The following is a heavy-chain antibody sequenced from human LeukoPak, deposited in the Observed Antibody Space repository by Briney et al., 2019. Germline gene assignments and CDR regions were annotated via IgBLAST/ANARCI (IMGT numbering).Heavy chain of an antibody. CDR3: ASGTLLDAFDI. Sequence: PGGSLRLSCAASGFTFSSYGMHWVRQAPGKGLEWVGRTRNKANSYTTEYAASVKGRFTISRDDSKNSLYLQMNSLKTEDTAVYYCASGTLLDAFDIWGQGTMVTVSS. J-gene: IGHJ3*02. D-gene: IGHD1-26*01. V-gene: IGHV3-72*01. CDR2: TRNKANSYTT. CDR1: GFTFSSYG.